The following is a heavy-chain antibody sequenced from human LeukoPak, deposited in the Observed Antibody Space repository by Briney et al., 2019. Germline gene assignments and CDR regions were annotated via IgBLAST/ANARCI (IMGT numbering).Heavy chain of an antibody. V-gene: IGHV4-38-2*02. D-gene: IGHD6-19*01. Sequence: SETLSLTCTVSGYSISSGYYWGWIRQPPGKGLEWIGSIYHSGSTYYNPSLKSRVTISVDTSKNQFSLKLSSVTVADTAVYYCARDREGYSGGYYGVSYYYMDVWGKGTTVTISS. CDR1: GYSISSGYY. CDR3: ARDREGYSGGYYGVSYYYMDV. CDR2: IYHSGST. J-gene: IGHJ6*03.